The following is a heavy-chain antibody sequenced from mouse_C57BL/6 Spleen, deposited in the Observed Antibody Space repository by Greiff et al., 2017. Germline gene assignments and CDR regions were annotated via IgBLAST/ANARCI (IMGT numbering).Heavy chain of an antibody. V-gene: IGHV5-12*01. CDR3: ARHSDRDWYFDV. Sequence: DVKLVESGGGLVQPGGSLKLSCAASGFTFSDYYMYWVRQTPEKRLEWVAYISNGGGSTYYPDTVKGRFTISRDNAKNTLYLQMSRLKSEDTAMYDCARHSDRDWYFDVWGTGTTVTVSS. CDR2: ISNGGGST. CDR1: GFTFSDYY. J-gene: IGHJ1*03.